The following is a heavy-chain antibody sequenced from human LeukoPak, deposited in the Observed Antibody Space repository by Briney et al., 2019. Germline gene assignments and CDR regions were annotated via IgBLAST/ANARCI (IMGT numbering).Heavy chain of an antibody. Sequence: GGSLRLSCVASGFIFNTFAMSWVRQAPGKGLEWVSAVGGSGSTTYYADSVKGRFSISRDNPKNTVYLQINNLRAEDTAVYFCAKGPARLTTVTPFDSWGQGTLVTVSS. CDR1: GFIFNTFA. V-gene: IGHV3-23*01. D-gene: IGHD4-17*01. CDR3: AKGPARLTTVTPFDS. J-gene: IGHJ4*02. CDR2: VGGSGSTT.